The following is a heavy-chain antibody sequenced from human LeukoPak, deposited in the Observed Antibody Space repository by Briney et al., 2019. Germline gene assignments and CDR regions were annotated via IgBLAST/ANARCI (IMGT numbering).Heavy chain of an antibody. CDR2: ISSSSSTI. Sequence: GGSLRLSCAASGFTFSSYSMNWVRQAPGKGLEWVSYISSSSSTIYYADSVEGRFTISRDNAKNSLSLQMNSLRAEDTAVYYCARVGGSYVRAFDIWGQGTMVTVSS. CDR3: ARVGGSYVRAFDI. J-gene: IGHJ3*02. V-gene: IGHV3-48*01. D-gene: IGHD1-26*01. CDR1: GFTFSSYS.